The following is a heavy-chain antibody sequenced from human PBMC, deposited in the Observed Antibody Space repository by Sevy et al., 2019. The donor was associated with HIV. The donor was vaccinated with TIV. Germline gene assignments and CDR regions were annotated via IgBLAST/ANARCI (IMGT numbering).Heavy chain of an antibody. CDR3: ARGQHSSGWRNWFDP. D-gene: IGHD6-19*01. J-gene: IGHJ5*02. V-gene: IGHV1-2*02. CDR1: RYTFSDYF. Sequence: ASVKVSCKASRYTFSDYFLHWVRQAPGQGLEWMGWIYPNSGGTKYAHNLQGRVTMTSDTSINTAYMELSSLSSYDTAMYYCARGQHSSGWRNWFDPWGQGTLVTVSS. CDR2: IYPNSGGT.